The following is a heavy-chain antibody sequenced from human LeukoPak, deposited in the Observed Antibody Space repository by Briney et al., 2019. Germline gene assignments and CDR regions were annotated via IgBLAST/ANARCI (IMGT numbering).Heavy chain of an antibody. Sequence: GGSLRLSCAASGFTFSSYWMHWVRQAPGKGLVWVSRINSDGRSTGYADSVKGRFTISRDNAKNSLYLQMNSLRAEDMALYYCAKEGASGFWSGYPSGDFDYWGQGTLVTVSS. D-gene: IGHD3-3*01. CDR2: INSDGRST. CDR1: GFTFSSYW. V-gene: IGHV3-74*01. J-gene: IGHJ4*02. CDR3: AKEGASGFWSGYPSGDFDY.